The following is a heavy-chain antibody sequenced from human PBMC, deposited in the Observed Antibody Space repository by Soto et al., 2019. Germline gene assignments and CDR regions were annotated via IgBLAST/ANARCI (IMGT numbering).Heavy chain of an antibody. CDR2: ISWNSGSI. D-gene: IGHD1-26*01. J-gene: IGHJ4*02. Sequence: SLRLSCEGSGFTFHAYALSWVRQAPGKGLEWVSGISWNSGSIGYADSVKGRFTISRDNAKNSLYLQMNSLRAEDTALYYCAKVGGSPAYWGQGTLVTVSS. V-gene: IGHV3-9*01. CDR1: GFTFHAYA. CDR3: AKVGGSPAY.